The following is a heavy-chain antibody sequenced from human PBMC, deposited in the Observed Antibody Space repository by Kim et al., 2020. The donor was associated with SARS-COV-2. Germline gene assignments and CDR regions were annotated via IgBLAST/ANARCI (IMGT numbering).Heavy chain of an antibody. D-gene: IGHD3-22*01. CDR3: ARHLSDYYDSSGYYYLRVYNWFDP. CDR1: GGSISSSSYY. J-gene: IGHJ5*02. V-gene: IGHV4-39*01. Sequence: SETLSLTCTVSGGSISSSSYYWGWIRQPPGKGLEWIGSIYYSGSTYYNPSLKSRVTISVDTSKNQFSLKLSSVTAADTAVYYCARHLSDYYDSSGYYYLRVYNWFDPWGQGTLVTVSS. CDR2: IYYSGST.